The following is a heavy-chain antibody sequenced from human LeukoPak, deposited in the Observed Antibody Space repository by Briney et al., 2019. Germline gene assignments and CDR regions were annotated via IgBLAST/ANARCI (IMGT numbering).Heavy chain of an antibody. D-gene: IGHD4-17*01. Sequence: ASVKVSCKASGYTFTDYYIHWVRQAPGQGLEWMGWINPNSAATYSPQKFQGRVTMTRDTSISTAYMDLSRLRSDDTALYYCAIRDHGDRDPFDIWGQGTMVTVSS. J-gene: IGHJ3*02. CDR3: AIRDHGDRDPFDI. V-gene: IGHV1-2*02. CDR2: INPNSAAT. CDR1: GYTFTDYY.